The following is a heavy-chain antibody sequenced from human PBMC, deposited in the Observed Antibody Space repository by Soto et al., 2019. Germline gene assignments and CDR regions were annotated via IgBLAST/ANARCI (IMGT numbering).Heavy chain of an antibody. CDR1: GFTFDDYG. V-gene: IGHV3-20*04. CDR3: ARDLVGATEVYYYYGMDV. Sequence: GGSLRLSCAASGFTFDDYGMSWVRQAPGKGLEWVSGINWNGGSTGYADSVKGRFTISRDNAKNSLYLQMNSLRAEDTALYYCARDLVGATEVYYYYGMDVWGQGTTVTVSS. D-gene: IGHD1-26*01. CDR2: INWNGGST. J-gene: IGHJ6*02.